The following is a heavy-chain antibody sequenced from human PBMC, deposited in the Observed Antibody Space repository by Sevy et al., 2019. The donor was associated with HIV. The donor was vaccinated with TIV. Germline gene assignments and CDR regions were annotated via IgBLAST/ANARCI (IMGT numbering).Heavy chain of an antibody. D-gene: IGHD3-3*01. CDR2: ISYDGSNK. J-gene: IGHJ5*02. CDR3: ARDISLLITRNLGFDP. V-gene: IGHV3-30-3*01. CDR1: GFTFSSYA. Sequence: GGSLRLSCAASGFTFSSYAMHWVRQAPGKGLEWVAVISYDGSNKYYADSVKGRFTISRDNSKNTLYLQMNSLRAEDTVVYYCARDISLLITRNLGFDPWGQGTLVTVSS.